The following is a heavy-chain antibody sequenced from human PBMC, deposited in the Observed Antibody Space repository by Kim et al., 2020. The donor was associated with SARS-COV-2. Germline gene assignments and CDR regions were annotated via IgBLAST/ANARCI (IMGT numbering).Heavy chain of an antibody. CDR2: GKS. CDR3: ARDRDWFDP. J-gene: IGHJ5*02. V-gene: IGHV4-39*07. Sequence: GKSYHNPSLRGRVTISVDKSETRFSLNLGSVTAADTAVYYCARDRDWFDPWGQGTLVTVSS.